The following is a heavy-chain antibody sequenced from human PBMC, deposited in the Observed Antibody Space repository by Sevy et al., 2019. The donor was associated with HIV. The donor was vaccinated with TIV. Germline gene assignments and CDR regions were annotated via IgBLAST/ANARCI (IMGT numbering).Heavy chain of an antibody. D-gene: IGHD3-3*01. CDR1: GFTFSTFS. J-gene: IGHJ6*02. V-gene: IGHV3-21*01. CDR3: VRDPPNTIFDGMDV. Sequence: GGSLRLSCAASGFTFSTFSMNWVRLAPGKGLEWVSFISFSSNYIYYTDSVKGRFTISRDNAKNSLYLQMNSLRGEDTAVYYCVRDPPNTIFDGMDVWGQGTTVTVSS. CDR2: ISFSSNYI.